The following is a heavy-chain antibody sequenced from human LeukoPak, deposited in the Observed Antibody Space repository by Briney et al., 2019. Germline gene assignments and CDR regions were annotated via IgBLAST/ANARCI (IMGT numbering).Heavy chain of an antibody. Sequence: ASVKVSCKASGYTFTGYYIHWVRQAPGQGLEWMGLINPSGGSTNYAQKFQGRVTMTRDTSTSTVYMELSSLRSEDTAVYYCARGPSITMVRGGQWYYYMDVWGKGTTVTISS. CDR1: GYTFTGYY. D-gene: IGHD3-10*01. CDR2: INPSGGST. CDR3: ARGPSITMVRGGQWYYYMDV. J-gene: IGHJ6*03. V-gene: IGHV1-46*01.